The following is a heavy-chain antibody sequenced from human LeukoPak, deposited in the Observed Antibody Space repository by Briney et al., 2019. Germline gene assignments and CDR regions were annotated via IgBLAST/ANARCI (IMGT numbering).Heavy chain of an antibody. D-gene: IGHD2-2*01. CDR2: ISFDGVNT. CDR1: GFTFSTYA. J-gene: IGHJ6*03. V-gene: IGHV3-30*04. CDR3: ARGQGYESYYYMDV. Sequence: GSLRLSCAASGFTFSTYAIHWVRQAPGKGLEWVAVISFDGVNTFYADSVKGRFTISRDNSNNTVYLQMNNLRPEDTAVFYCARGQGYESYYYMDVWGKGTTVSVSS.